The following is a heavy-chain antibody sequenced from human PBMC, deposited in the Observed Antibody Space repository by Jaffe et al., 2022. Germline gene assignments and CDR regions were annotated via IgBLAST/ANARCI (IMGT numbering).Heavy chain of an antibody. CDR2: ISSDGSDK. Sequence: EVQLVESGGDLVQPGGSLKLSCEASGFIFSSFWMAWVRQAPGRGLECVALISSDGSDKYYVDSMKGRFTISRDNAKNSLYLQMNSLKAEDTAVYYCARDLRWGMFDFWGQGTPVTVSS. CDR1: GFIFSSFW. CDR3: ARDLRWGMFDF. D-gene: IGHD3-16*01. J-gene: IGHJ4*02. V-gene: IGHV3-7*05.